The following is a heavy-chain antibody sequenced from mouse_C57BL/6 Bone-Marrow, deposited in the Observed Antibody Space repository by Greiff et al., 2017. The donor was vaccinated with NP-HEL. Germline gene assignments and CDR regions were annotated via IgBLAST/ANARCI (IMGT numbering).Heavy chain of an antibody. Sequence: VQLQQSGAELMKPGASVKLSCKATGYTFTGYWIEWVKQRPGHGLEWIGEILPGSGSTNYNEKFKGKATFTADTSSNTAYMQLSSLTTEDSAIYYGARERDIYYGYDEYFDVWGTGTTVTVSS. J-gene: IGHJ1*03. V-gene: IGHV1-9*01. CDR1: GYTFTGYW. CDR3: ARERDIYYGYDEYFDV. CDR2: ILPGSGST. D-gene: IGHD2-2*01.